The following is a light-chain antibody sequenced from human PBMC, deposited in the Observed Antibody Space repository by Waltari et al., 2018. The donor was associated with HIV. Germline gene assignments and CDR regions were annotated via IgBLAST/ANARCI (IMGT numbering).Light chain of an antibody. V-gene: IGKV3D-15*01. J-gene: IGKJ4*01. CDR2: GAS. Sequence: EILMTQSPATLSVSPGERATLSCRTSQSVSNNLAWYQQRPGQAPRILIYGASTRATGIPARFSGSRSGTEFTLTISSLESEDFAVYYCQQYNNWPPLTFGGGTKVEIK. CDR3: QQYNNWPPLT. CDR1: QSVSNN.